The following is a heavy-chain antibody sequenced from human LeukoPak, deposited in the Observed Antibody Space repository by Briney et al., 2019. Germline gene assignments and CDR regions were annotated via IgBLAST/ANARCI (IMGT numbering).Heavy chain of an antibody. J-gene: IGHJ4*02. CDR2: IRYDGSNK. V-gene: IGHV3-30*02. CDR1: GFTFSTYG. CDR3: AAPGVPAATYYFDY. Sequence: PGGSLRLSCAASGFTFSTYGMHWVRQAPGKGLEWVAFIRYDGSNKYYADSVKGRFTISRDNSKNTVYLQMNSLRAEGTAVYYCAAPGVPAATYYFDYWGQGTLVTVSS. D-gene: IGHD2-2*01.